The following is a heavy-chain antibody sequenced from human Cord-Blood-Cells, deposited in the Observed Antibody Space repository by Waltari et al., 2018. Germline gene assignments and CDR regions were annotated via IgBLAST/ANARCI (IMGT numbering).Heavy chain of an antibody. V-gene: IGHV4-39*01. CDR2: IYYSGTT. J-gene: IGHJ5*02. CDR1: GGSISSSSYY. Sequence: QLQMQESGPGPVKPSATLSLTCTVSGGSISSSSYYWGWIRQPPGKGLEWIGSIYYSGTTYYNPSLKGRVTISVDTSKNQCSLKLSSVTAADTAVYYCARSANWQLNWFDPWGQGTLVTVSS. D-gene: IGHD1-1*01. CDR3: ARSANWQLNWFDP.